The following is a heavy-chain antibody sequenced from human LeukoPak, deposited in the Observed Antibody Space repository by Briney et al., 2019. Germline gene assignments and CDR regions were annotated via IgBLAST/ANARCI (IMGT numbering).Heavy chain of an antibody. CDR1: GGSFSGYY. CDR2: INHSGST. CDR3: ARGGGCSGGSCYCP. D-gene: IGHD2-15*01. V-gene: IGHV4-34*01. J-gene: IGHJ5*02. Sequence: SETLSLTCAVYGGSFSGYYWSWIRQPPGKGLEWIGEINHSGSTNYNPSLKSRVTISVDTSKNQFPLKLSSVTAADTAVYYCARGGGCSGGSCYCPWGQGTLVTVSS.